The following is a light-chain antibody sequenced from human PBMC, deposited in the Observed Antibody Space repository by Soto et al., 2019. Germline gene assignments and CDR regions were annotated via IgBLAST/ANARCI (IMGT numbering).Light chain of an antibody. CDR2: DVN. J-gene: IGLJ1*01. CDR1: SSDVGGYNY. V-gene: IGLV2-11*01. Sequence: QSALTQPRSVSGSPGQSVSISCTGTSSDVGGYNYVSWYQQHPGKAPKVMIYDVNKRPSGVPDRFSGSKSGNTASLTISGLQAEDEGDYYCSVYTRTSTYVFGTGTKVTVL. CDR3: SVYTRTSTYV.